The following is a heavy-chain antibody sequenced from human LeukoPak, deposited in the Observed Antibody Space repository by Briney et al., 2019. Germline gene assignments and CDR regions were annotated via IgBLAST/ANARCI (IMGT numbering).Heavy chain of an antibody. Sequence: SSVQVSCKASGGTFSSYAISWVRLAPGQGLEWLGRIIPILGIANYAQKFQARVTITADKPTSTAYMELSSLRSEDTAVYYCERGDTSMVKVYWGQGTLVTVSS. CDR1: GGTFSSYA. D-gene: IGHD5-18*01. CDR3: ERGDTSMVKVY. V-gene: IGHV1-69*04. J-gene: IGHJ4*02. CDR2: IIPILGIA.